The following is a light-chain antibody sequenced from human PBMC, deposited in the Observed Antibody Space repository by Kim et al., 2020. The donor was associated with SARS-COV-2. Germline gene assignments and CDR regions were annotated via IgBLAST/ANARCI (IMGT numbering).Light chain of an antibody. CDR1: SNDVGGYNY. CDR3: SSYAGSNNVV. Sequence: GQSVTISCTGTSNDVGGYNYVSWYQQHPGKAPKLMIYEVSKRPSGVPDRFSGSKSGNTASLTVSGLQAEDEADYYCSSYAGSNNVVFGGGTQLTVL. CDR2: EVS. V-gene: IGLV2-8*01. J-gene: IGLJ2*01.